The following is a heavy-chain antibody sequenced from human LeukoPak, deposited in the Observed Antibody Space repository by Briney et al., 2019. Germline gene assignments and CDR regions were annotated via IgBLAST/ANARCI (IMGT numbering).Heavy chain of an antibody. D-gene: IGHD2-15*01. CDR2: INHSGST. V-gene: IGHV4-34*01. CDR1: GGSFSGYY. Sequence: SETLSLTCAVYGGSFSGYYWSWIRQPPGKGLEWIGEINHSGSTNYNPSLKSRVTISVDTSKNQFSLKLSSVTAADTAVYYCARRDIANRYWGQGTLVTVSS. J-gene: IGHJ4*02. CDR3: ARRDIANRY.